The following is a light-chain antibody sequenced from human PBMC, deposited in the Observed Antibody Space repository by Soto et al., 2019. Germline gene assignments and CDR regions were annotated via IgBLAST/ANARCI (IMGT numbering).Light chain of an antibody. Sequence: DIVMTQSPDSLAVSLGERATINCKSSQRGLYRSVNKNYLAWYQQKPGQPPKLLIYWASTRESGVPDRFSGSGSGTDFTLTISSLQAEDVAVYYCQQYYSTPWTFGQGTKVEIK. V-gene: IGKV4-1*01. CDR3: QQYYSTPWT. CDR2: WAS. J-gene: IGKJ1*01. CDR1: QRGLYRSVNKNY.